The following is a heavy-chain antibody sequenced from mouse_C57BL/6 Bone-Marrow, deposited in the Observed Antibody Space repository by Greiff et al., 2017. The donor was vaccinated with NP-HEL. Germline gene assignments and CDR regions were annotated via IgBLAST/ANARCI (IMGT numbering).Heavy chain of an antibody. D-gene: IGHD6-1*01. CDR1: GFTFSSYA. V-gene: IGHV5-4*03. CDR2: ISDSGSYT. CDR3: ARGLYLYYFDY. Sequence: EVMLVESGGGLVKPGGSLKLSCAASGFTFSSYAMSWVRQTPEKRLEWVATISDSGSYTYYPDNVKGRFTISRDNAKNNLYLQMSHLKSEDTAMYYCARGLYLYYFDYWGQGTTLTVSS. J-gene: IGHJ2*01.